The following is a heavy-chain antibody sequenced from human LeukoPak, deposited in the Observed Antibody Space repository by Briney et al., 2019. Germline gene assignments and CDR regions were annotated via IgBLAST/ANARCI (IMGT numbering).Heavy chain of an antibody. CDR3: AREVTVGGYYMDV. V-gene: IGHV3-21*01. D-gene: IGHD2-21*02. J-gene: IGHJ6*03. Sequence: PGGSLRLSCAASGFTFSSYAMSWVRQAPGKGLEWVPSISSSSSYKYYADSVKGRFTISRDNAKNLLSLQMNSLRAEDTAVYYCAREVTVGGYYMDVWGKGTTVTVSS. CDR1: GFTFSSYA. CDR2: ISSSSSYK.